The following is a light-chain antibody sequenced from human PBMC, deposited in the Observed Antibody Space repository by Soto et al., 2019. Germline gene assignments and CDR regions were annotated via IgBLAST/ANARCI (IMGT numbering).Light chain of an antibody. CDR1: QSVSNY. Sequence: EIVLTQSPATLSLSPGERATLSCRASQSVSNYLAWYQQKPGQAPRLLIYDASNRATGIPARFSGSGSGTDFTLTISSLEPEDFAVYYCQQRSNWPGTFGQGTNLEIK. J-gene: IGKJ2*02. V-gene: IGKV3-11*01. CDR2: DAS. CDR3: QQRSNWPGT.